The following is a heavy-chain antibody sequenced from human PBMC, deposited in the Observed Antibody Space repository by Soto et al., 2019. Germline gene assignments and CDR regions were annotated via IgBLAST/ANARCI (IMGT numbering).Heavy chain of an antibody. Sequence: GGSLRLSCAASRFPFSKYAMHWVRQAPGKGLEWVAMISYDGRSQYYVDSVKGRFTISRDISKDTLYLQMDSLRPEDTAVYYCAKDLVYDEWGNYFDSWGQGTLVTVSS. CDR3: AKDLVYDEWGNYFDS. D-gene: IGHD3-16*01. CDR2: ISYDGRSQ. J-gene: IGHJ4*02. CDR1: RFPFSKYA. V-gene: IGHV3-30*18.